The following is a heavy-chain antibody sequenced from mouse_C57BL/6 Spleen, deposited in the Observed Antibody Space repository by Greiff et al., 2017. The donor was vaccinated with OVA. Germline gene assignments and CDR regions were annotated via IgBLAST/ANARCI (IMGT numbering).Heavy chain of an antibody. CDR1: GYAFSSSW. Sequence: QVQLKESGPELVKPGASVKISCKASGYAFSSSWMNWVKQRPGKGLEWIGRIYPGDGDTNYNGKFKGKATLTADKSSSTAYMQLSSLTSEDSAVYFGASYYGSPYYFDYWGQGTTLTVSS. CDR3: ASYYGSPYYFDY. D-gene: IGHD1-1*01. CDR2: IYPGDGDT. J-gene: IGHJ2*01. V-gene: IGHV1-82*01.